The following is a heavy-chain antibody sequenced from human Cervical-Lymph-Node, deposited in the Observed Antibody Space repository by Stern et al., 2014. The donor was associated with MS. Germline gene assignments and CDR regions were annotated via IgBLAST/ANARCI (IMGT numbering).Heavy chain of an antibody. J-gene: IGHJ4*02. V-gene: IGHV1-18*01. D-gene: IGHD1-1*01. CDR3: ATFIPTSGTFNW. Sequence: VQLVESGAEVKKPGASVKVSCKASGHTTTSYGITWVRQAPGQGLEWMGWISAHNGNTNYEQKFQGRVPMTTDTSTSTAYMELRSLRSDDTAVYFCATFIPTSGTFNWWGQGTLVTVSS. CDR2: ISAHNGNT. CDR1: GHTTTSYG.